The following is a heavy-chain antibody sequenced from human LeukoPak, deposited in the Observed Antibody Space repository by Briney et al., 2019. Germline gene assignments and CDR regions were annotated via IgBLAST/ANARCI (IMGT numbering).Heavy chain of an antibody. J-gene: IGHJ4*02. Sequence: SETLSLTCAAYGGSFSGYYWSWIRQPPGKGLEWIGEINHSGSTNYNPSLKSRVTISVDTSKNQFSLKLSSVTAADTAVYYCARDGYYYDSSGSKRYFDYWGQGTLVTVSS. D-gene: IGHD3-22*01. CDR2: INHSGST. CDR3: ARDGYYYDSSGSKRYFDY. CDR1: GGSFSGYY. V-gene: IGHV4-34*01.